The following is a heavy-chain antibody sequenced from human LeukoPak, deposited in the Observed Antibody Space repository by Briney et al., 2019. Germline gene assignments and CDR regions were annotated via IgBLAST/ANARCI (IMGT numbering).Heavy chain of an antibody. CDR3: ARAPPDYDYVWGRPDPTYFDY. D-gene: IGHD3-16*01. J-gene: IGHJ4*02. Sequence: ASVNVPCMASGYTFTSYAMHWVRQAPGQRREWMGWINAGNGNTKYSQKFQGRVTITRDTSASTAYMELSSLRSEDTAVYYCARAPPDYDYVWGRPDPTYFDYGGEGTLVTVSS. V-gene: IGHV1-3*01. CDR2: INAGNGNT. CDR1: GYTFTSYA.